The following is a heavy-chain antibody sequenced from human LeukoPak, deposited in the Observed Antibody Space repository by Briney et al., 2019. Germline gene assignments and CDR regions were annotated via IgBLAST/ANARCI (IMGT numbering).Heavy chain of an antibody. CDR3: ATFFLGRRGEFDY. CDR1: GYTLTELS. CDR2: FDPEDGET. J-gene: IGHJ4*02. Sequence: ASVKVSCKASGYTLTELSMHWVRQAPGKGLEWMGGFDPEDGETTYAQKFQGRVTMTEDTSTDTAYVELSSLRSEDTAVYYCATFFLGRRGEFDYWGQGTLVTVSS. D-gene: IGHD3-10*01. V-gene: IGHV1-24*01.